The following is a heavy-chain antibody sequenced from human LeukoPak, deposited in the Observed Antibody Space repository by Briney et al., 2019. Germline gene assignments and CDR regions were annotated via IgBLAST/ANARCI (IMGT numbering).Heavy chain of an antibody. CDR3: ARDLDYSSGWYWSRSYFDC. CDR2: ISGSGGRT. Sequence: VGSLRLSCAASEFTFSSSAMRWVRQAPGKGLEWVSAISGSGGRTDYADSVKGRFTISRDNSKNTLYLQMNSLRAEDTAVYYCARDLDYSSGWYWSRSYFDCWGQGTLVTVSS. J-gene: IGHJ4*02. CDR1: EFTFSSSA. D-gene: IGHD6-19*01. V-gene: IGHV3-23*01.